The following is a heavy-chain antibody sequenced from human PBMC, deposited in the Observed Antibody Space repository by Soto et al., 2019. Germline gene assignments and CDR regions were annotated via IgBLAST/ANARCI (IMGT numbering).Heavy chain of an antibody. CDR1: GFTFSSSW. J-gene: IGHJ4*02. V-gene: IGHV3-74*01. D-gene: IGHD6-19*01. Sequence: EVQLVESGGGLVQPGGSLRLSCAASGFTFSSSWMHWVRQAPGKGLVWVSRIYSDGSRTNYADSVQGRFTISRDNAKNTRYLQMNRLRAEDTALYYCARGPTGWDGYDYWGQGTLVTVSS. CDR3: ARGPTGWDGYDY. CDR2: IYSDGSRT.